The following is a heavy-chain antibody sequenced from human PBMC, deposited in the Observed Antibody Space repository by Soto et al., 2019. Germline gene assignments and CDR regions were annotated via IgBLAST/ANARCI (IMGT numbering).Heavy chain of an antibody. Sequence: GGSLRLSCAASGFTFSSYAMSWVRQAPGKGLEWVSAISGSGGSTYYAVSVKSRLTINPDTSKNQFSLQLNSVTPDDTAVYYCARENGAAAQAHYYYGMDVWGQGTTVTVSS. V-gene: IGHV3-23*01. D-gene: IGHD2-2*01. CDR1: GFTFSSYA. CDR3: ARENGAAAQAHYYYGMDV. CDR2: ISGSGGST. J-gene: IGHJ6*02.